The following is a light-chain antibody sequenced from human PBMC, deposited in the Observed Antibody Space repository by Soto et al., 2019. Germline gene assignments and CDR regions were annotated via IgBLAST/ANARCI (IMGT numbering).Light chain of an antibody. CDR3: QQRSKRLT. Sequence: LTQSPASLSLSPGERANLSCRASQDVYEYLAWYQQKPGQAPKLLIYAASNMHSGIPTRFSGSGSGTDFPITISSLEPEDFAVYYCQQRSKRLTFGRGTKVDI. J-gene: IGKJ4*01. V-gene: IGKV3D-11*01. CDR1: QDVYEY. CDR2: AAS.